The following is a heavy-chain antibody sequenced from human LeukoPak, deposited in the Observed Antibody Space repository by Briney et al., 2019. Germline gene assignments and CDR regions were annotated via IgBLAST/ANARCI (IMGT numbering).Heavy chain of an antibody. D-gene: IGHD3-3*01. Sequence: ASETLSLTCSVTGASISSDYWSWIRQAPGKGLEWIGYIYYTGSTNYNPSLKSRVTISADTSMTHFSLKLKSVSAADTAVYYCARGVPEYYDFWSGYFYYFDYWGQGTLVTVSS. V-gene: IGHV4-59*01. CDR3: ARGVPEYYDFWSGYFYYFDY. CDR2: IYYTGST. CDR1: GASISSDY. J-gene: IGHJ4*02.